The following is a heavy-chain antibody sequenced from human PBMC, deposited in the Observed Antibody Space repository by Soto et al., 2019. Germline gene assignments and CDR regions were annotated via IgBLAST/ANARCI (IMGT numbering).Heavy chain of an antibody. CDR3: ARDLEDIVVVPAPYGMDV. Sequence: ASLQVSCKDSCYIFPGCYMHWVRQALGQGLEWMGWINPNSGGTNYAQKFQGRVTMTRDTSISTTYMELSRLRSDDTAVYYCARDLEDIVVVPAPYGMDVWGQGTTVAVS. CDR2: INPNSGGT. CDR1: CYIFPGCY. V-gene: IGHV1-2*02. J-gene: IGHJ6*02. D-gene: IGHD2-2*01.